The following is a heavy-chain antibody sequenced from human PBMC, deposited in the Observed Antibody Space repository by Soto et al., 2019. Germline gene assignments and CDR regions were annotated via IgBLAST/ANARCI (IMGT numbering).Heavy chain of an antibody. CDR1: GYSFTSYS. CDR2: IDVPNDNT. CDR3: ARSVNVAFDY. V-gene: IGHV1-3*01. D-gene: IGHD3-3*01. Sequence: ASVKVSCKASGYSFTSYSVHWVRQAPGQRLEWMGYIDVPNDNTKSSQRLQGRVTLTMDTSASTAYMELSSLRSEETAVYYCARSVNVAFDYCGQRTLVAFSS. J-gene: IGHJ4*02.